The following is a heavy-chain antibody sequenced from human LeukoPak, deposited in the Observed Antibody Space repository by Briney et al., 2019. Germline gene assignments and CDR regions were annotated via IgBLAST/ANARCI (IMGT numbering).Heavy chain of an antibody. D-gene: IGHD3-16*01. V-gene: IGHV3-74*01. CDR1: GFIFSSYW. J-gene: IGHJ3*02. CDR2: IKTDGSIT. CDR3: AREGETWGILI. Sequence: GGSLRLSCAASGFIFSSYWMHWVRQVPGKGLAWVSRIKTDGSITHYADSVKGRFTISRDNAKNTVFLQMNSLRAEDTAVYYCAREGETWGILIWGQGTMVTVSS.